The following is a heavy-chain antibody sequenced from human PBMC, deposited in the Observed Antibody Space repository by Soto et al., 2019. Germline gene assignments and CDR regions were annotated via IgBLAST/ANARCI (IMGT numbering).Heavy chain of an antibody. J-gene: IGHJ4*02. CDR1: GGTFSSYT. CDR2: IIPILGIA. Sequence: QVQLVQSGAEVKKPGSSVKVSCKASGGTFSSYTISWVRQAPGQGLEWMGRIIPILGIANYAQKFQGRVTITADKSTSTAYMELSSLRSEDTAVYYCARVLKEYDSSGYGYYFDYWGQGTLVTVSS. V-gene: IGHV1-69*02. D-gene: IGHD3-22*01. CDR3: ARVLKEYDSSGYGYYFDY.